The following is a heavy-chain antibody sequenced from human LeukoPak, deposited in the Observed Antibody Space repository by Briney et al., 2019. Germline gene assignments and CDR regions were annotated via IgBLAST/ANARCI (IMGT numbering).Heavy chain of an antibody. CDR1: GFTFSSYA. Sequence: GGSLRLSCAASGFTFSSYAMHWVRQAPGRGLEWVAVISYDGSNKYYADSVKGRFTISRDNSKNTLYLQMNSLRAEDTAVYYCARGTVLGGYGDYEGVDYWGQGTLVTVSS. V-gene: IGHV3-30-3*01. J-gene: IGHJ4*02. D-gene: IGHD4-17*01. CDR3: ARGTVLGGYGDYEGVDY. CDR2: ISYDGSNK.